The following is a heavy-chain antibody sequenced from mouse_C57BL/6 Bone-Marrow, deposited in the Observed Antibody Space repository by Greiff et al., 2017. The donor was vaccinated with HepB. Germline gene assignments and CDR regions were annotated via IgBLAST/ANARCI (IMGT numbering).Heavy chain of an antibody. D-gene: IGHD1-2*01. J-gene: IGHJ2*01. CDR1: GFNIKDDY. V-gene: IGHV14-4*01. CDR2: IDPENGDT. CDR3: TTSLLRLTGSYYFDY. Sequence: VQLKESGAELVRPGASVKLSCTASGFNIKDDYMHWVKQRPEQGLEWIGWIDPENGDTEYASKFQGKATITADTSSNTDYLQLSSLTSEDTAVYYCTTSLLRLTGSYYFDYWGQGTTLTVSS.